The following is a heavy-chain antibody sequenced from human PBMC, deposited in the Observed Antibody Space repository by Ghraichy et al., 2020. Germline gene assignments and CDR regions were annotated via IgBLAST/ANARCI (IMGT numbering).Heavy chain of an antibody. CDR2: ISSSSSTI. CDR3: ASRYCSSNSCPTYYFSMDV. J-gene: IGHJ6*02. CDR1: GFTFSTYS. V-gene: IGHV3-48*02. Sequence: GESLNISCAASGFTFSTYSMNWVRQAPGKGLEWLSYISSSSSTIYYADSVKGRFTISRDNAKNSLYLQMNSLRDEDTAVYYCASRYCSSNSCPTYYFSMDVWGQGTTVTVSS. D-gene: IGHD2-2*01.